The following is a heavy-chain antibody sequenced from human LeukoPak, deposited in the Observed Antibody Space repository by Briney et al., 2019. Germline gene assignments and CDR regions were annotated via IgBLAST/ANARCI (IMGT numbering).Heavy chain of an antibody. CDR2: IFYSRNT. V-gene: IGHV4-39*01. CDR1: GGSISSSSYY. J-gene: IGHJ5*02. D-gene: IGHD1-1*01. Sequence: SETLSLTCTVSGGSISSSSYYWAWIRQPPGKGLEWIGSIFYSRNTYYNPSLKSRVTISVDTSKNQFSLKLSSVTAADTTVYYCARHGTVVSRGTFDPWGQGTLVTVSS. CDR3: ARHGTVVSRGTFDP.